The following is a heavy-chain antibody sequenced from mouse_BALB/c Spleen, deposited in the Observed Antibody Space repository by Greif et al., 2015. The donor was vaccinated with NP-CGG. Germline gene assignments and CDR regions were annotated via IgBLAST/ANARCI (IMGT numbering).Heavy chain of an antibody. CDR1: GFSLTSYG. D-gene: IGHD1-2*01. Sequence: VMLVESGPGLVQPSQSLSITCTVSGFSLTSYGVHWVRQSPGKGLEWLGVIWRGGSTDYNAAFMSRLSITKDNSKSQVFFKMNSLQADDTAIYYCAKNGLRPGAMDYWGQGTSVTVSS. V-gene: IGHV2-5*01. CDR2: IWRGGST. J-gene: IGHJ4*01. CDR3: AKNGLRPGAMDY.